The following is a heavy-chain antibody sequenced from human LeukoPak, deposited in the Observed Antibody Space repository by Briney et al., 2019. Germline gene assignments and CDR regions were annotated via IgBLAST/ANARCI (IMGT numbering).Heavy chain of an antibody. CDR1: GGSFSDYS. J-gene: IGHJ4*02. CDR3: ARDRGHYYDSSGYYPKYYFDY. Sequence: SVTLSLTCAVYGGSFSDYSWNWIRQPPGKGLEWIGEINHFGSTNYNPSLKSRVTISGDTSKNQFSLKLSSVTAADTAVYYCARDRGHYYDSSGYYPKYYFDYWGQGTLVTVSS. D-gene: IGHD3-22*01. CDR2: INHFGST. V-gene: IGHV4-34*01.